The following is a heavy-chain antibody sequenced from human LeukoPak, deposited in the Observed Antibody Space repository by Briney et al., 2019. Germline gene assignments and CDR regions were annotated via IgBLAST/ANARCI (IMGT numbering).Heavy chain of an antibody. CDR1: GYTFNGYY. Sequence: ASVKVSCKASGYTFNGYYMHWVRQAPGQGLEWMGWINPNSGGTNYAQKFQGRVTMTRDTSISTAYMELSRLRSDDTAVYYCARAGDYGDYVGWFDPWGQGTLVTVSS. J-gene: IGHJ5*02. CDR2: INPNSGGT. D-gene: IGHD4-17*01. CDR3: ARAGDYGDYVGWFDP. V-gene: IGHV1-2*02.